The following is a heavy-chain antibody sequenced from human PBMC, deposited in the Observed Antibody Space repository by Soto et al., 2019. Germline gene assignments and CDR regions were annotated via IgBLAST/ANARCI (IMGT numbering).Heavy chain of an antibody. Sequence: VSLRLSCSASGFNFGSYGMSWVRQAPGKGLEWVSGLTASGLNTYYTDSVKGRFTISRDNSRNTVYLQMSGLRVEDTAVFHCAKGLGNAKEVWGQGTTVTVSS. CDR2: LTASGLNT. CDR1: GFNFGSYG. J-gene: IGHJ6*02. V-gene: IGHV3-23*01. CDR3: AKGLGNAKEV. D-gene: IGHD2-8*01.